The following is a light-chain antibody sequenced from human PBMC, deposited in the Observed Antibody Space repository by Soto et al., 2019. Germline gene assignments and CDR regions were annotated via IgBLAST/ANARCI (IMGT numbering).Light chain of an antibody. CDR2: RNN. V-gene: IGLV1-47*01. Sequence: QSVLTQPPSASGTPGQRVTISCSGSSSNIGSNYVYWYQQLPGTAPKLLIYRNNQRPSGVPDRFSGFKSGTSASLAISGLRSEDEADYYCEAWDDSLSGPNWVFGGGTKLTVL. J-gene: IGLJ3*02. CDR1: SSNIGSNY. CDR3: EAWDDSLSGPNWV.